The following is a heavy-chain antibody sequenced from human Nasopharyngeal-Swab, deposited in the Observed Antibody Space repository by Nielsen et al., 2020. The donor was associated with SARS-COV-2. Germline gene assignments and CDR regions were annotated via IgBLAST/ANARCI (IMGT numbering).Heavy chain of an antibody. V-gene: IGHV3-23*01. CDR3: AKAGGYYYGSGRLYSDY. J-gene: IGHJ4*02. D-gene: IGHD3-10*01. CDR2: ITVSGDAT. CDR1: GFTFNSYV. Sequence: GESLKISCAASGFTFNSYVMIWVRQAPGEGLEWVSYITVSGDATNYAESVKGRFTISRDNSKNTVSLQMNSLRAEDTAVYYCAKAGGYYYGSGRLYSDYWGQGTLVTVSS.